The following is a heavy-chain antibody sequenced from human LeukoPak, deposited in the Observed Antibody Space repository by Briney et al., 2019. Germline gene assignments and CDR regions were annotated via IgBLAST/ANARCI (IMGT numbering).Heavy chain of an antibody. J-gene: IGHJ4*02. Sequence: PGGSLRLSCAASGFTFSNAWMSWVRQAPGKGLEWVGRIKSKTDGRTTDYAAPVKGRFTISRDDSKNTLYLQMNSLKTEDTAVYYCTTETYYYDSSGYSFDYWGQGTLVTVSS. D-gene: IGHD3-22*01. CDR2: IKSKTDGRTT. V-gene: IGHV3-15*01. CDR1: GFTFSNAW. CDR3: TTETYYYDSSGYSFDY.